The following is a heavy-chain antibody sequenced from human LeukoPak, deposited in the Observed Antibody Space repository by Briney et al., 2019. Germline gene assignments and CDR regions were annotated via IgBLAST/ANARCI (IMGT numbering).Heavy chain of an antibody. Sequence: PGGSLRLSCAASGFTFSNYWMHWVRQAPGKGLVWVSRINSDGSSTNYADSVKGRFTISRDNAKNTLYLQMNSLRTEDTALYYCAKARGLIGGAFDIWGQGTMVTVSS. D-gene: IGHD3-22*01. J-gene: IGHJ3*02. CDR1: GFTFSNYW. CDR2: INSDGSST. CDR3: AKARGLIGGAFDI. V-gene: IGHV3-74*01.